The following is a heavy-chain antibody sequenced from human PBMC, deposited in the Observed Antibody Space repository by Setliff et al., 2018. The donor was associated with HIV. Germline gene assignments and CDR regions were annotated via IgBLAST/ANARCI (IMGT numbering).Heavy chain of an antibody. CDR2: ISAPSGIT. CDR1: GYTFTSNG. CDR3: ARMLWRWGNYFDY. V-gene: IGHV1-18*01. J-gene: IGHJ4*02. Sequence: ASVKVSCKASGYTFTSNGISWVRQAPGQGLEWMGWISAPSGITNYAQKFQGRVIMTTDISTSTVFMDLRNLRSDDTAVYYCARMLWRWGNYFDYWGQGTLVTVSS. D-gene: IGHD3-16*01.